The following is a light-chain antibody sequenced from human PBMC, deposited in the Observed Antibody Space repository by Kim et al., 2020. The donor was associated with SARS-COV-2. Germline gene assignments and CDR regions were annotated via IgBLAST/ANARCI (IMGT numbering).Light chain of an antibody. Sequence: QSVLTQPPSVSAAPGQKVTISCSGSSSNIGNNYVSWYQQLPGTAPKLLIYDNNKRPSGIPDRFSVSTSGTSATLGITGLQTGDEADYSCGTGDNRLHILVFGGGTQLTVL. CDR2: DNN. J-gene: IGLJ2*01. CDR3: GTGDNRLHILV. CDR1: SSNIGNNY. V-gene: IGLV1-51*01.